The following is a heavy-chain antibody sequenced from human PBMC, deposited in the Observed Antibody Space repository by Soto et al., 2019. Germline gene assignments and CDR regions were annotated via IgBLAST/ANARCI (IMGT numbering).Heavy chain of an antibody. Sequence: QVQLVESGGGVVQPGRSLRLSCTASGFTFSSYGMHWVRQAPGKGLEWVAVISYDGSYKYYADSVKGRFTISRDNSKSTLYLQMNSLRTEDTAAYYCAKDPAYSSSWVFDYWGQGTLVTVSS. CDR2: ISYDGSYK. D-gene: IGHD6-13*01. CDR1: GFTFSSYG. J-gene: IGHJ4*02. CDR3: AKDPAYSSSWVFDY. V-gene: IGHV3-30*18.